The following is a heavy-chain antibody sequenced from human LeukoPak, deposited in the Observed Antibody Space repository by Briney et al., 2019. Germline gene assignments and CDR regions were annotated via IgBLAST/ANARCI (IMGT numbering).Heavy chain of an antibody. V-gene: IGHV4-34*01. J-gene: IGHJ4*02. CDR1: GGSFSGYY. D-gene: IGHD3-3*01. CDR2: INHSGST. CDR3: AREWGPEDY. Sequence: SETLSLTCAVYGGSFSGYYWSWIRQPPGKGLEWIGEINHSGSTNYNPSLKSRVTISVDTSKNQFSLKLSSVTAADTAVYYCAREWGPEDYWGQGTLVTVSS.